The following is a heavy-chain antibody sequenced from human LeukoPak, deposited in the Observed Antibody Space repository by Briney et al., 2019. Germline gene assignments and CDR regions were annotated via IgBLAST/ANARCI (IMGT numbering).Heavy chain of an antibody. V-gene: IGHV1-2*02. Sequence: ASVKVSCKASGYTFTDYFIHWVRQAPGQGLEWMGWINPNSGGTNYAQKFQGRVTLTRDTSISTAYMELSRLTSDDTAVYYCARDERRCSGGSCIWFDPWGQGTLVTVSS. D-gene: IGHD2-15*01. CDR1: GYTFTDYF. CDR2: INPNSGGT. CDR3: ARDERRCSGGSCIWFDP. J-gene: IGHJ5*02.